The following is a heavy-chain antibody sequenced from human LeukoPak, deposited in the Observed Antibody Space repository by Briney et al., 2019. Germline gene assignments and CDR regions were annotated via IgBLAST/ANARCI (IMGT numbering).Heavy chain of an antibody. Sequence: PGGSLRLSCAASGFTFSNYAMSWVRQAPGRGLEWISAIRDSGGSTYYADSVKGRFTISRDNSKNTLYLQMNSLRAEDTAVYYCAKDEMATITGDYWGQGTLVTVSS. CDR2: IRDSGGST. CDR3: AKDEMATITGDY. V-gene: IGHV3-23*01. J-gene: IGHJ4*02. D-gene: IGHD5-24*01. CDR1: GFTFSNYA.